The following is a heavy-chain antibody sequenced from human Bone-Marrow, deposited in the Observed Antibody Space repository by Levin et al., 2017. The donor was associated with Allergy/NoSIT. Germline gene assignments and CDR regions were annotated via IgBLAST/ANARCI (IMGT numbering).Heavy chain of an antibody. V-gene: IGHV4-4*07. CDR2: IYSSGRT. J-gene: IGHJ4*02. CDR1: GGSISSFY. D-gene: IGHD3-22*01. Sequence: GSLRLSCTVSGGSISSFYWSWIRQPAGKGLERIGRIYSSGRTDYQSSLKSRVTMSLDTSKNQVSLKLASVTAADTALSYCARDSGGSGYPDYWGQGTLVTVSS. CDR3: ARDSGGSGYPDY.